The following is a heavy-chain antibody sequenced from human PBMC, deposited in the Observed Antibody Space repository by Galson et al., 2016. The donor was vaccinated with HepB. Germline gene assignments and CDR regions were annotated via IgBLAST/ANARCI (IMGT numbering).Heavy chain of an antibody. CDR2: ITDNGAYT. CDR3: AKEVYSRAAIPSLDAFDM. J-gene: IGHJ3*02. V-gene: IGHV3-23*01. D-gene: IGHD2-8*01. CDR1: GFTFSGYV. Sequence: SLRLSCAASGFTFSGYVMAWVRLAPGKGLEWVSGITDNGAYTNYADSVKGRFIISRDKTKNTLFLQMNSLRVEDTAVYYCAKEVYSRAAIPSLDAFDMWDQGTVITVSS.